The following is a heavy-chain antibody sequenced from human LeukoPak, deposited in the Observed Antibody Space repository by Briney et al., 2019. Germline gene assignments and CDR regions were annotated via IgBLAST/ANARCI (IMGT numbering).Heavy chain of an antibody. J-gene: IGHJ4*02. CDR3: AREDLSHFDY. CDR2: IYYSGST. V-gene: IGHV4-61*08. Sequence: SETLSLTCTVSGASISSGGYFWSWIRQPPGKGLEWIGYIYYSGSTNYNPSLKSRVTISVDTSKNQFSLKLSSVTAADTAVYYCAREDLSHFDYWGQGTPVTVSS. CDR1: GASISSGGYF. D-gene: IGHD3-16*02.